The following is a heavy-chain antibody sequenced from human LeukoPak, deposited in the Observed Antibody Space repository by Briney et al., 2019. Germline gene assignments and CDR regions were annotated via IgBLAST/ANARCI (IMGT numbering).Heavy chain of an antibody. CDR3: ARDGEQWLVPVGLDY. D-gene: IGHD6-19*01. CDR2: IYSGGST. J-gene: IGHJ4*02. Sequence: GGSLRLSCAASGFTVSSNYMSWVRQAPGKGLEWVSVIYSGGSTYYADSVKGRFTISRHNSKNTLYLQMNSLRAEDTAVYYCARDGEQWLVPVGLDYWGQGTLVTVSS. CDR1: GFTVSSNY. V-gene: IGHV3-53*04.